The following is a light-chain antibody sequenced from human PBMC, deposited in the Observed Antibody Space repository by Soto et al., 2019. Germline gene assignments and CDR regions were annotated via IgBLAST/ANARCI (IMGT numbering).Light chain of an antibody. J-gene: IGLJ1*01. CDR3: AAWDDGLNGYV. CDR2: SNT. CDR1: SSNIGSNT. V-gene: IGLV1-44*01. Sequence: QSVLSQPPSASGTPGQRVTISCSGSSSNIGSNTVSWYHQLPGTAPKLLIYSNTQRPSGVPDRFSGSKSGTSASLAIRALQSEDEADYYCAAWDDGLNGYVFGIGTKLTVL.